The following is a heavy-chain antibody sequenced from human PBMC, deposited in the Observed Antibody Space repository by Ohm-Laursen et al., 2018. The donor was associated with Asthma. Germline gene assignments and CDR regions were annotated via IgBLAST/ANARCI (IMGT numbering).Heavy chain of an antibody. CDR1: GYTFTSYY. CDR3: ARDCGWHAPDY. Sequence: ASVKVSCKALGYTFTSYYMHWVRQAPGQGLEWMGIINPSGGSTSYAQKFQGRVTMTRDTSTSTVYMELSSLRSEDTAVYYCARDCGWHAPDYWGQGTLVTVSS. J-gene: IGHJ4*02. V-gene: IGHV1-46*01. CDR2: INPSGGST. D-gene: IGHD6-19*01.